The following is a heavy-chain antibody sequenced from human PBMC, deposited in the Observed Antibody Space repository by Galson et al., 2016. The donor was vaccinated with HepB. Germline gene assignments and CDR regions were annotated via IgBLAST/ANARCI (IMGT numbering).Heavy chain of an antibody. CDR1: GFTFRTYS. J-gene: IGHJ4*02. CDR3: ARGGGRDSSCYTLDY. D-gene: IGHD3-22*01. CDR2: ISSSNNYI. V-gene: IGHV3-21*01. Sequence: SLRLSCAASGFTFRTYSMNWVRQAPGKRLEWVSSISSSNNYIYYADSMQGRFTISRDNANNSLYLQMHSLRAEDTAVYYCARGGGRDSSCYTLDYWGQGTLVTVSS.